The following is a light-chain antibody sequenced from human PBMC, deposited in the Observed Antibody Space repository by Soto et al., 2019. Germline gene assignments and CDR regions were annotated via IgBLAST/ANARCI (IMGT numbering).Light chain of an antibody. CDR3: QQSTNWPGT. CDR2: GAS. Sequence: EIVMTQSPATLSVSPGERVTLSCRASQSISRNLAWYQQKPGQSPRLLLYGASTGATGHPDRFIGSGSGTEFTLTISSLRSEDFAVYYCQQSTNWPGTFGQGTKVEIK. J-gene: IGKJ1*01. CDR1: QSISRN. V-gene: IGKV3-15*01.